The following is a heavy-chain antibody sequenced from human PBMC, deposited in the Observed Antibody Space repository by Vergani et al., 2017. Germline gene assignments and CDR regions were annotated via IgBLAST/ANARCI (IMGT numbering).Heavy chain of an antibody. D-gene: IGHD5-12*01. V-gene: IGHV3-30*18. CDR1: GFTFSSYG. CDR2: ISYDGSNK. Sequence: QVQLVESGGGVVQPGRSLRLSCAASGFTFSSYGMHWVRQAPGKGLEWVAVISYDGSNKDYADSVKGRFTISRDNSKNTLYLQMNSLRAEDTAVYYCAKDPVDIVATGGSFDYWGQGTLVTVSS. CDR3: AKDPVDIVATGGSFDY. J-gene: IGHJ4*02.